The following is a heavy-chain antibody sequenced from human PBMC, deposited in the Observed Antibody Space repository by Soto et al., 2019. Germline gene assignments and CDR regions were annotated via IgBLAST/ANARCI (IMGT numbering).Heavy chain of an antibody. V-gene: IGHV1-46*01. Sequence: ASVKVSCKASGYTFTSYYMHWVRQAPGQGLEWMGIINPSGGSTSYAQKFQGRVTMTRDTSTSTVYMELSSLRSEDTAVYYCARDKRRFNNPSDQANWFDPRGQGPLVTVSS. CDR1: GYTFTSYY. J-gene: IGHJ5*02. CDR2: INPSGGST. D-gene: IGHD3-3*01. CDR3: ARDKRRFNNPSDQANWFDP.